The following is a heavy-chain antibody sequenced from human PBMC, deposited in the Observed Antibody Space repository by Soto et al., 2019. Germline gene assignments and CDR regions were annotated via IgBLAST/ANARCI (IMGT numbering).Heavy chain of an antibody. J-gene: IGHJ6*03. Sequence: ASVKVSCKASGYTFTSYGISWVRQAPGQGLEWMGWISAYNGNTNYAQKLQGRVTMTTDTSTSTAYMELRSLRSDDTAVYYCARAVLSGYCSSTSCRAIGGYYYYYMDVWGKGTTVTVSS. CDR3: ARAVLSGYCSSTSCRAIGGYYYYYMDV. CDR2: ISAYNGNT. V-gene: IGHV1-18*01. D-gene: IGHD2-2*01. CDR1: GYTFTSYG.